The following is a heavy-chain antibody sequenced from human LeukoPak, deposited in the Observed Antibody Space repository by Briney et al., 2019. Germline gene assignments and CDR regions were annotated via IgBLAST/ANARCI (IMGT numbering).Heavy chain of an antibody. D-gene: IGHD1-14*01. CDR2: ISNSGGTT. CDR3: AKATGYLL. Sequence: GGTLRLSCAASGFTFSSYAMSWVRQAPGKGLEWVSTISNSGGTTYYADSVKGRFTISRDDSENTLYLQMNSLRAEDTAVYYCAKATGYLLWGQGTLVTVSS. CDR1: GFTFSSYA. V-gene: IGHV3-23*01. J-gene: IGHJ4*02.